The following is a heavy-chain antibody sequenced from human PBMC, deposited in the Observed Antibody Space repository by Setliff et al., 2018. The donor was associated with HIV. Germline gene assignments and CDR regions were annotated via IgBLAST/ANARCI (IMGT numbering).Heavy chain of an antibody. CDR3: AKVDNGHCTSASCRDFDY. Sequence: LRLSCAASEFTLSGYSMSWVRQVPGKGLEWVSAIDPSGSRIFYSDSVKGRFTISRDNSKNTLYLQMNSLTAEDTAVYYCAKVDNGHCTSASCRDFDYWGQGTQVTVSS. CDR2: IDPSGSRI. CDR1: EFTLSGYS. V-gene: IGHV3-23*01. D-gene: IGHD2-2*03. J-gene: IGHJ4*02.